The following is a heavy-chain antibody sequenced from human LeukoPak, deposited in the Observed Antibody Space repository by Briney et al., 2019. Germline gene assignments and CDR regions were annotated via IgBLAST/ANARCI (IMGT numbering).Heavy chain of an antibody. V-gene: IGHV3-11*01. Sequence: PGGSPRLSCAASGFTFSDYYMSWIRQAPGKGLEWVSYISSSGSTIYYADSVKGRFTISRDNAKNSLYLQMNSLRAEDTAVYYCARDPTPYYDILTGYHYYYYGMDVWGQGTTVTVSS. J-gene: IGHJ6*02. CDR3: ARDPTPYYDILTGYHYYYYGMDV. D-gene: IGHD3-9*01. CDR2: ISSSGSTI. CDR1: GFTFSDYY.